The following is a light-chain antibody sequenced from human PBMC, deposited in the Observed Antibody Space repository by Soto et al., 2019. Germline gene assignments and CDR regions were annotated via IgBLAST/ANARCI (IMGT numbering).Light chain of an antibody. V-gene: IGKV1-39*01. CDR1: QSISSY. J-gene: IGKJ1*01. CDR3: QQSYSTPRT. Sequence: DIQMTQSPSSLSASVGDRVTITCRASQSISSYLNWYQEKPGKAPKLLIYAASSLPSGVPSRFSGSGSGTDFTLTISSLQPEDVATYYCQQSYSTPRTFGQGTKVEIK. CDR2: AAS.